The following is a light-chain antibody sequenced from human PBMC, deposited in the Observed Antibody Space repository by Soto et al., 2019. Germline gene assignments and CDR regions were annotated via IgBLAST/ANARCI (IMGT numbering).Light chain of an antibody. CDR3: QQYNIWPPIT. CDR1: ESVIRT. V-gene: IGKV3-15*01. J-gene: IGKJ5*01. Sequence: VVITHSPATLSVSPGERATFSCTDSESVIRTLAWFQQKPGQAPRLVIYGASTRAPGVPDRFSGSGSGTEFTLTISSLQSEDIALYYCQQYNIWPPITFGQGTRLEIK. CDR2: GAS.